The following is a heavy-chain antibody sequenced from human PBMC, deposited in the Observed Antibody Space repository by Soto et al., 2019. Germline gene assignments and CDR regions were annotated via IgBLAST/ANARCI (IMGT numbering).Heavy chain of an antibody. CDR1: GDSISSGGYS. D-gene: IGHD3-10*01. J-gene: IGHJ5*02. Sequence: QLQLQESGSGLVKPSQTLSLTCVVSGDSISSGGYSWNWIRQPPGKGLEWIGYIYHSGSTLYNPSLKSRVTISVDKSNHHFSLNLRSVTAADTAVYYCARDQRDGWWFDPWGQGTLVTVSS. V-gene: IGHV4-30-2*01. CDR2: IYHSGST. CDR3: ARDQRDGWWFDP.